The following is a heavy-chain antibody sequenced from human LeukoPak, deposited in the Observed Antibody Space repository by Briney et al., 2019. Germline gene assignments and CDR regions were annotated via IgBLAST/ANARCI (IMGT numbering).Heavy chain of an antibody. V-gene: IGHV4-39*01. CDR1: GGSISSSSYY. J-gene: IGHJ5*02. D-gene: IGHD3-3*01. Sequence: SETLSLTCTVSGGSISSSSYYWGWIRQPPGKGLEWIGSIYYSGSTYYNPSLKSRVTISVDTSKNQFSLKLSSVTAADTAVYYCARGEDVEERLMYNWFDPWGQGTLVTVSS. CDR2: IYYSGST. CDR3: ARGEDVEERLMYNWFDP.